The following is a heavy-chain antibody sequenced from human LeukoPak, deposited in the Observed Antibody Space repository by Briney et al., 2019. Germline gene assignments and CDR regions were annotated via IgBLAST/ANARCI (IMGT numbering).Heavy chain of an antibody. Sequence: PGRSLRLSCAASGFTFSSYGMHWARQAPGKGLEWVAVISYDGSSKYYADSVKGRFTISRDNSKNTLYLQMNSLRAEDTAVYYCVKIYSYGFYVWGQGTLVTVSS. CDR2: ISYDGSSK. CDR1: GFTFSSYG. CDR3: VKIYSYGFYV. J-gene: IGHJ4*02. V-gene: IGHV3-30*18. D-gene: IGHD5-18*01.